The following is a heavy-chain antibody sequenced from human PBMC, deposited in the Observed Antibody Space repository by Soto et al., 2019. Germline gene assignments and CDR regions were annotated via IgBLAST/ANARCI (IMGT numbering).Heavy chain of an antibody. CDR2: ISGSGGST. CDR1: VFTFSSYA. V-gene: IGHV3-23*01. D-gene: IGHD6-13*01. CDR3: AKDRSGYSSSWSSGGFDY. J-gene: IGHJ4*02. Sequence: GWSLRLSCSASVFTFSSYAMSWFRQAPGKGLEWVSAISGSGGSTYYADSVKGRFTISRDNSKNTLYLQMNSLRAEDTAVYYCAKDRSGYSSSWSSGGFDYWGQGTLVTVSS.